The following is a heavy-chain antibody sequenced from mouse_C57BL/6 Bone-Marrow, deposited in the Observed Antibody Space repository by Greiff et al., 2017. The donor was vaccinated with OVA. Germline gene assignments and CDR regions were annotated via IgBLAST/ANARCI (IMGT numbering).Heavy chain of an antibody. V-gene: IGHV2-2*01. CDR2: IWSGGST. CDR1: GFSLTSYG. J-gene: IGHJ4*01. Sequence: QVHVKQSGPGLVQPSQSLSITCTVSGFSLTSYGVHWVRQSPGKGLEWLGVIWSGGSTDYNAAFISRLSISKDNSKSQVFFKMNSLQADDTAIYYCARKDSYYVGYYYAMDYWGQGTSVTVSS. D-gene: IGHD2-12*01. CDR3: ARKDSYYVGYYYAMDY.